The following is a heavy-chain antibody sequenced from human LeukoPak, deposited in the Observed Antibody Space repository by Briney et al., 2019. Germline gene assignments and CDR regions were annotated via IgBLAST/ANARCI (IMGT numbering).Heavy chain of an antibody. CDR3: ARVAHIPYGGYDFLGYYYYYMDV. J-gene: IGHJ6*03. V-gene: IGHV1-8*01. D-gene: IGHD5-12*01. CDR2: MNPNSGNT. Sequence: ASVKVSCKASGYTFTSYDINWVRQATGQGLEWMGWMNPNSGNTGYAQKFQGRVTMTRNTSISTAYMELSSLRSEDTAVYYCARVAHIPYGGYDFLGYYYYYMDVWGKGTTVTVSS. CDR1: GYTFTSYD.